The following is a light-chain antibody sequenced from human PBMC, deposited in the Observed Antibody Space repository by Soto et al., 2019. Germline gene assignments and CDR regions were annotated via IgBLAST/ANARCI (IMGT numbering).Light chain of an antibody. CDR3: QQYGSSLL. CDR1: QSVSSSY. CDR2: GAS. V-gene: IGKV3-20*01. J-gene: IGKJ1*01. Sequence: EIVLTQSPGTLPLSPGERATLSCRASQSVSSSYLAWYQQKPGQAPRLLIYGASSRATGIPDRFSGSGSGTDFTLTISRLEPEDFAVYYCQQYGSSLLFGQGTKVDIK.